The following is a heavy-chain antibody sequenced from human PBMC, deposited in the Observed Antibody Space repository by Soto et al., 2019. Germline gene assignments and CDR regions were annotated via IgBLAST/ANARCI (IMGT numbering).Heavy chain of an antibody. D-gene: IGHD5-12*01. CDR1: GLTFSSYS. CDR3: AKDTVDIVATILGAFDI. V-gene: IGHV3-48*01. J-gene: IGHJ3*02. Sequence: GGSLRLSCAASGLTFSSYSMNWVRQAPGKGLEWVSYISSSSSTIYYADSVKGRFTISRDNAKNSLYLQMNSLRAEDTAVYYCAKDTVDIVATILGAFDIWGQGTMVTVSS. CDR2: ISSSSSTI.